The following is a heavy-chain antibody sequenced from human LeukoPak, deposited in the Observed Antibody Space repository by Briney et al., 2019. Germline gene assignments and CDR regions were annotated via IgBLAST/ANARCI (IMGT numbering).Heavy chain of an antibody. CDR2: IYSGGST. D-gene: IGHD3-10*01. CDR3: ARSFGELLLPYYYYGMDV. Sequence: GGSLRLSCAASGFTVSSNYMSWVCQAPGKGLEWVSVIYSGGSTYYADSVKGRFTISRHNSKNTLYLQMNSLRAEDTAVYYCARSFGELLLPYYYYGMDVWGQGTTVTVSS. CDR1: GFTVSSNY. J-gene: IGHJ6*02. V-gene: IGHV3-53*04.